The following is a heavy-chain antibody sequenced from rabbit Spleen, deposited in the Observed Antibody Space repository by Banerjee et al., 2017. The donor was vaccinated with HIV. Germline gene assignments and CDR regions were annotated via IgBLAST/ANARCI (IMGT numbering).Heavy chain of an antibody. Sequence: QSLEESGGGLVKPEGSLTLTCTASGFSFSGNYDVCWVRQAPGKGLEWIGCIYNGDGSALYASWVNGRFSISKTSSTTVFLQVTRLTVADTATYFCARYLGSSYYNLWGQGTLVTVS. D-gene: IGHD8-1*01. CDR2: IYNGDGSA. J-gene: IGHJ4*01. CDR3: ARYLGSSYYNL. CDR1: GFSFSGNYD. V-gene: IGHV1S40*01.